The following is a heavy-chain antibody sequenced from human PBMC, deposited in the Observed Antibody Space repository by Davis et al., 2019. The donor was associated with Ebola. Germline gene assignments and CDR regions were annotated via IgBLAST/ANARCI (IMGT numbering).Heavy chain of an antibody. D-gene: IGHD2-15*01. V-gene: IGHV1-69*13. J-gene: IGHJ6*02. Sequence: SVKVSCKASGYTFTSYAISWVRQAPGQGLEWMGGIIPIFGTANYAQKFQGRVTITADESTSTAYMELSSLRSEDTAVYYCARDNCSGGSCWYGMDVWGQGTTVTVSS. CDR1: GYTFTSYA. CDR2: IIPIFGTA. CDR3: ARDNCSGGSCWYGMDV.